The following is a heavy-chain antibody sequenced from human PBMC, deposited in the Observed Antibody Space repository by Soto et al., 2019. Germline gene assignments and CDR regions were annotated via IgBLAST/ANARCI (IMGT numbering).Heavy chain of an antibody. Sequence: GASVKVSWKVSGYTLTELSMHWVRQAPGKGLEWMGGFDPDDGETNYAQKFQGRVTMTTDTSTSTAYMELRSLRSDDTAVYYCARDDWQGIPYYFDYWGQGTLVTVSS. CDR2: FDPDDGET. V-gene: IGHV1-24*01. J-gene: IGHJ4*02. CDR1: GYTLTELS. D-gene: IGHD3-9*01. CDR3: ARDDWQGIPYYFDY.